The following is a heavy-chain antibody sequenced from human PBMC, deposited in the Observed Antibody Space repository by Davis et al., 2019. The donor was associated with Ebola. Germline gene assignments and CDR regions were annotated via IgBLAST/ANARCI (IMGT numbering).Heavy chain of an antibody. CDR3: AKEGITYYYDSSGYYSLYYFDY. Sequence: GESLKISCAASGFTFSSYAMSWVRQAPGKGLEWVSAISGSGGSTYYADSVKGRFTISRDNSKNTLYLQMNSLRAEDTAVYYCAKEGITYYYDSSGYYSLYYFDYWGQGTLVTVSS. V-gene: IGHV3-23*01. CDR2: ISGSGGST. J-gene: IGHJ4*02. CDR1: GFTFSSYA. D-gene: IGHD3-22*01.